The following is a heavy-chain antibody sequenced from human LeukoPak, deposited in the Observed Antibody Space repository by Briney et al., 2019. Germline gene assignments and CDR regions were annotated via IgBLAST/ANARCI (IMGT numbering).Heavy chain of an antibody. CDR1: GGTFSTYA. V-gene: IGHV1-69*04. J-gene: IGHJ2*01. D-gene: IGHD3-10*01. CDR2: IIPVLTMT. Sequence: SVKVSCKASGGTFSTYAISWVRQAPGQGLEWMGRIIPVLTMTNYAQTFQGRVTLTADESTSTAYMELTGLRSEDTAVYFCARGSRGFWYFDLWGRGTLVSVSS. CDR3: ARGSRGFWYFDL.